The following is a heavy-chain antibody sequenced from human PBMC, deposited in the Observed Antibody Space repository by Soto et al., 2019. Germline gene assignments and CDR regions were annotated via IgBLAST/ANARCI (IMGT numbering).Heavy chain of an antibody. CDR3: ARGRPSPYYYDSSGSEGGMDV. D-gene: IGHD3-22*01. CDR2: IGTAGDP. CDR1: GFTFSSYD. Sequence: PERSVRLSFAASGFTFSSYDMHWVRQATGKGLEWVSAIGTAGDPYYPGSVKGRFTISRENAKNSLYLQMNSLRAGDTAVYYCARGRPSPYYYDSSGSEGGMDVWGQGTTVTVSS. J-gene: IGHJ6*02. V-gene: IGHV3-13*05.